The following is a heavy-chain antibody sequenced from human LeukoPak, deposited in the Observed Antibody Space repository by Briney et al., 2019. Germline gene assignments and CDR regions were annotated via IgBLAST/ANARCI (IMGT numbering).Heavy chain of an antibody. CDR3: ARENISLLWFGELLGYYFDY. CDR2: IYTSGST. D-gene: IGHD3-10*01. V-gene: IGHV4-4*07. J-gene: IGHJ4*02. Sequence: PSETLSLTCTVSGGSISSYYWGWIRQSAGKGLEWIGRIYTSGSTNYNPSRKSRVTMSVDTSKNQFSLKLSSVTAADTAVYYCARENISLLWFGELLGYYFDYWGQGTLVTVSS. CDR1: GGSISSYY.